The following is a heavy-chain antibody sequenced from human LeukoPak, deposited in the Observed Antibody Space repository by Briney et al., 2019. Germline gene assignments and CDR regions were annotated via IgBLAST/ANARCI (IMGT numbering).Heavy chain of an antibody. J-gene: IGHJ5*02. CDR1: GFTFSDYY. D-gene: IGHD3-10*01. CDR3: ARVRGGP. CDR2: INHSGST. Sequence: NPGGSLRLSCAAAGFTFSDYYMSWIRQPPGKGLEWIGEINHSGSTNYNPSLKSRVTISVDTSKNQFSLKLSSVTAADTAVYYCARVRGGPWGQGTLVTVSS. V-gene: IGHV4-34*01.